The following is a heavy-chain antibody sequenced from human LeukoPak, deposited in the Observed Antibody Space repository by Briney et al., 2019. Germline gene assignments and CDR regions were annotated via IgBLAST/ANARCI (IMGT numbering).Heavy chain of an antibody. J-gene: IGHJ4*02. Sequence: ASVKVSCKASGYTVTSYDINWVRQATGQGLEWMGWMNPNSGNTGYAQKFQGRVTMTRNTSISTAYMELSSLRSEDTAVYYCARRGNWNDPYGIGYWGQGTLVTVSS. CDR1: GYTVTSYD. D-gene: IGHD1-1*01. CDR3: ARRGNWNDPYGIGY. V-gene: IGHV1-8*01. CDR2: MNPNSGNT.